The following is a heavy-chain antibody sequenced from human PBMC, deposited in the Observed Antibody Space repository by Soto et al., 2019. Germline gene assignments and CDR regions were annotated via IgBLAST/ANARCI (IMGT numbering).Heavy chain of an antibody. Sequence: QVQLHGSGPGLVKPSETLSLTCTVSGDSITSSYWTWIRQPPGKGLEWIGYIYYSGSTNSNPSLKTRVTMTVDTSKNQFSLKVSSVTAADTAVYYCARGYDGFDPWGQGTLVTVSS. V-gene: IGHV4-59*01. D-gene: IGHD3-3*01. CDR1: GDSITSSY. CDR3: ARGYDGFDP. CDR2: IYYSGST. J-gene: IGHJ5*02.